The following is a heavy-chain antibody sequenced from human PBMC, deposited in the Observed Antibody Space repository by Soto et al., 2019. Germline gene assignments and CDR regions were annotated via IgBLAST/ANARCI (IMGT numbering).Heavy chain of an antibody. CDR1: GYTFTSFD. CDR2: MNPNSGNT. Sequence: QVQLVQSGAEVKKPGASVKVSCKASGYTFTSFDSNWVRQATGQGLEWVGWMNPNSGNTGFAQKFQGRVSVTRTTSISTAYMELSSLRSEDTAVYYCASGRPDGDYFGYWGQGTLVTVSS. J-gene: IGHJ4*02. CDR3: ASGRPDGDYFGY. V-gene: IGHV1-8*01. D-gene: IGHD4-17*01.